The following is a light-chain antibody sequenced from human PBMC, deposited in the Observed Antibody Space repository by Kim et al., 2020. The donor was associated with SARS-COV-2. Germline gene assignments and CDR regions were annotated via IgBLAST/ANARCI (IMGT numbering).Light chain of an antibody. CDR3: QQYNNWHMYT. V-gene: IGKV3D-15*01. CDR1: QSVSTD. Sequence: EIVMTQSPATLSVSPGERATLSCRASQSVSTDLAWYQQKPGQAPRLLIYGAFTRATGIPARFSGSGSGTEFTLTISSLQSEDFAVYYCQQYNNWHMYTFGQGTKLEI. CDR2: GAF. J-gene: IGKJ2*01.